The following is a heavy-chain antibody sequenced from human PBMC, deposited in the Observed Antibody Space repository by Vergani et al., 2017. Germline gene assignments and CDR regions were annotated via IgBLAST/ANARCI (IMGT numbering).Heavy chain of an antibody. Sequence: QVRLQESGPGLVQPSETLSLTCSVSGGSMSGYYWSWIRQPPGKELEWIGYMYHSGSTNYNSSLETRVTISGDTSKNQFSLKLNSVTAADTAVYYCGRVADFYGLGSRLLDLWGQGILVTVSS. D-gene: IGHD3-10*01. J-gene: IGHJ5*02. CDR3: GRVADFYGLGSRLLDL. V-gene: IGHV4-59*01. CDR2: MYHSGST. CDR1: GGSMSGYY.